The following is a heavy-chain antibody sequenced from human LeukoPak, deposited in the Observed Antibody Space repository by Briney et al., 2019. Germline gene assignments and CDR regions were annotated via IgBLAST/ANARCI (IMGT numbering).Heavy chain of an antibody. J-gene: IGHJ4*02. CDR1: GGSISSGGYY. CDR2: IYYSGST. V-gene: IGHV4-31*03. CDR3: ARVDSSNYYDSSGYYLPYFDY. Sequence: SQTLSLTCTVSGGSISSGGYYWSWIRQHPGKGLEWIGYIYYSGSTYYNPSLKSRVTISVDTSKNQFSLKLSFVTAADTAVYYCARVDSSNYYDSSGYYLPYFDYWGQGTLVTVSS. D-gene: IGHD3-22*01.